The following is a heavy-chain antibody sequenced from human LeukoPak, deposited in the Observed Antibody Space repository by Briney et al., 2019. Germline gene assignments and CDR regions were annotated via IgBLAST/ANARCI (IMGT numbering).Heavy chain of an antibody. CDR3: AVGRPRIDY. Sequence: PSETLSLTCTVSGGSISSYYWSWIRQPPGKGLEWIGEINHSGSTNYNPSLKSRVTISVDTSKNQFSLKLSSVTAADTAVYYCAVGRPRIDYWGQGTLVTVSS. J-gene: IGHJ4*02. CDR2: INHSGST. V-gene: IGHV4-34*01. D-gene: IGHD1-26*01. CDR1: GGSISSYY.